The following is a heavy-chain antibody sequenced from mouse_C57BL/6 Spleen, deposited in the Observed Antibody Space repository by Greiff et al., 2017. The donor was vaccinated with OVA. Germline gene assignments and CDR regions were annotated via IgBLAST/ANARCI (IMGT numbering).Heavy chain of an antibody. CDR1: GFTFSDYY. D-gene: IGHD1-1*01. CDR2: INYDGSST. CDR3: ARVGFYYGSSRYWYFDV. Sequence: DVKLVESEGGLVQPGSSMKLSCTASGFTFSDYYMAWVRQVPEKGLEWVANINYDGSSTYYLDSLKSRFIISRDNAKNILYLQMSSLKSEDTATYYCARVGFYYGSSRYWYFDVWGTGTTVTVSS. V-gene: IGHV5-16*01. J-gene: IGHJ1*03.